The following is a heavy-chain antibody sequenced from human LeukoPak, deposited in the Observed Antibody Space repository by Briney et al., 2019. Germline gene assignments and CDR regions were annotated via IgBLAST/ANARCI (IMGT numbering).Heavy chain of an antibody. CDR3: ARDREEGLFDT. CDR1: GFTFSSYW. Sequence: GGSLRLSCAASGFTFSSYWMSWVRQAPGKGLEWVANIKQDGSEKYYVDSVKGRFTISRDNAKNSLYLQMNSQRAEDTAVYYCARDREEGLFDTWGQGTLVTVSS. D-gene: IGHD1-26*01. J-gene: IGHJ5*02. V-gene: IGHV3-7*01. CDR2: IKQDGSEK.